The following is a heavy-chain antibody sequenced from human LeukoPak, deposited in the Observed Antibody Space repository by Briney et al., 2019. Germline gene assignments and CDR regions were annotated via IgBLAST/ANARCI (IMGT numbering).Heavy chain of an antibody. CDR3: ARGYGSGMDV. CDR1: GFTFEDYG. CDR2: INWSGATT. D-gene: IGHD3-10*01. V-gene: IGHV3-20*04. Sequence: GSLRLSCAASGFTFEDYGMSWVRQVPGKGLEWVSGINWSGATTGYVDSVRGRFTISRDTAKKSLYLQMNSLRAEDTALYYCARGYGSGMDVWGKGTTVTVSS. J-gene: IGHJ6*04.